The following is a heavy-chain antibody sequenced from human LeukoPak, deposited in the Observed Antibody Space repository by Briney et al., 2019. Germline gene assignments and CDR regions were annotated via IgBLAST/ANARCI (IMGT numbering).Heavy chain of an antibody. CDR3: TRGHRSSSWINWFDP. CDR2: INSDGSST. D-gene: IGHD6-13*01. Sequence: GGSLRLSCAASGFTFSTYWVHWVRQGPGKGLVWVSRINSDGSSTFYADSVRGRFTISRDNAKNTLYLQMNSLRAEDTAVYYCTRGHRSSSWINWFDPWGQGTLVTVSS. V-gene: IGHV3-74*01. J-gene: IGHJ5*02. CDR1: GFTFSTYW.